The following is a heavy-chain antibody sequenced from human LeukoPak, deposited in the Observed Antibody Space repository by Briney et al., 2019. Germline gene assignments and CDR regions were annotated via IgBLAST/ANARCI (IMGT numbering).Heavy chain of an antibody. D-gene: IGHD3-9*01. CDR2: ISSSSSYI. J-gene: IGHJ4*02. V-gene: IGHV3-21*01. CDR1: GFTFSSYS. Sequence: GKSLRLSCAASGFTFSSYSMNWVRQAPGKGLEWVSSISSSSSYIYYADSVKGRFTISRDNAKNSLYLQMNSLRAEDTAVYYCARGGYYDILTGYSTTRAFDYWGQGTLVTVSS. CDR3: ARGGYYDILTGYSTTRAFDY.